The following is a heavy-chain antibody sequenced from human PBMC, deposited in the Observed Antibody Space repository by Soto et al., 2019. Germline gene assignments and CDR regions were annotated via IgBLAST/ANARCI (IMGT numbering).Heavy chain of an antibody. J-gene: IGHJ4*02. V-gene: IGHV3-30*18. CDR1: GFTFSSYG. CDR2: ISYDGSNK. Sequence: QVQLVESGGGVVQPGRSLRLSCAASGFTFSSYGMHWVRQAPGKGLEWVAVISYDGSNKYYADSVEGRFTISRDNSKNTLYLKMKSLRAEDTAVYYCAKDSRIVVVTAPYDYWGQGTLVTVSS. CDR3: AKDSRIVVVTAPYDY. D-gene: IGHD2-21*02.